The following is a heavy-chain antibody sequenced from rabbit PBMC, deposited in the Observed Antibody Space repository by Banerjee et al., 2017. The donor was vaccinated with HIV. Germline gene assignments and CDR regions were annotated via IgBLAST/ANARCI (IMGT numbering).Heavy chain of an antibody. Sequence: QSLEESGGDLVKPGASLTLTCTASGFSFSNKYVMCWVRQAPGKGLEWIACINTSSGNTVYASWAKGRFTISRTSSTTVTLQMTSLTAADTATYFCASGYSDVYFNLWGPGTLVTVS. CDR1: GFSFSNKYV. CDR2: INTSSGNT. J-gene: IGHJ4*01. V-gene: IGHV1S40*01. CDR3: ASGYSDVYFNL. D-gene: IGHD1-1*01.